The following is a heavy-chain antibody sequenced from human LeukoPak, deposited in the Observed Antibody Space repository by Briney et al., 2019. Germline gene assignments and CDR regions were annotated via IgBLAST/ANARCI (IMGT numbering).Heavy chain of an antibody. CDR2: IYTSGIT. Sequence: PSQTLSLTCTVSGGSISSGSYYWSWIRQPAGKGLEWFRRIYTSGITNYNPSLKRRVTISVDTSKNQFSLKLSSVTAADTAVYYCAREHPNIPFDYWGQGTLVTVSS. CDR1: GGSISSGSYY. J-gene: IGHJ4*02. V-gene: IGHV4-61*02. CDR3: AREHPNIPFDY. D-gene: IGHD2/OR15-2a*01.